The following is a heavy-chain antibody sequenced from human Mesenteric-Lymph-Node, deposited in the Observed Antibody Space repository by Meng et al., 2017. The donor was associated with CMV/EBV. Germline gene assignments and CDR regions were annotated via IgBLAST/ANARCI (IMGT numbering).Heavy chain of an antibody. V-gene: IGHV4-59*08. Sequence: SETLSLTCTVSGGSISSYYWSWIRQPPGKGLEWIGYIYYSGSTNYNPSLKSRVTISVDTSKNQFSLKLSSVTAADTAVYYCARHSVLLWFGELLTPAPYFDYWGQGTLVTVSS. CDR2: IYYSGST. CDR3: ARHSVLLWFGELLTPAPYFDY. CDR1: GGSISSYY. D-gene: IGHD3-10*01. J-gene: IGHJ4*02.